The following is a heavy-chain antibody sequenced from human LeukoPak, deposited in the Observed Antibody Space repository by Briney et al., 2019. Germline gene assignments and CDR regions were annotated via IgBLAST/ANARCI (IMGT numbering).Heavy chain of an antibody. D-gene: IGHD1-20*01. J-gene: IGHJ4*02. V-gene: IGHV3-11*04. CDR2: ISSRAGTI. Sequence: GGSLRLSCAASGFTFSDYYMSWIRQAPGKGLEWVSYISSRAGTIYYADSVKGRFTISRDNAKNSLYLQMNSLRAEDTAVYYCAKDNWNSFDYWGQGTLVSVSS. CDR3: AKDNWNSFDY. CDR1: GFTFSDYY.